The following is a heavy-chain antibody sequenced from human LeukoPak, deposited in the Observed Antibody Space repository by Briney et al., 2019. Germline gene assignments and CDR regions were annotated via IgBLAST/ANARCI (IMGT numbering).Heavy chain of an antibody. CDR2: IYRSGNT. CDR1: GYSISSGHY. J-gene: IGHJ3*02. V-gene: IGHV4-38-2*02. Sequence: SETLSLTCTVSGYSISSGHYWGWIRQPPGKGLEWIGSIYRSGNTFYNPSLKSRVTISVDTSKNQFSLKLSSVTAADTAVYSCARSRNMMFLLDAFDIWGQGTMVTVSS. D-gene: IGHD1/OR15-1a*01. CDR3: ARSRNMMFLLDAFDI.